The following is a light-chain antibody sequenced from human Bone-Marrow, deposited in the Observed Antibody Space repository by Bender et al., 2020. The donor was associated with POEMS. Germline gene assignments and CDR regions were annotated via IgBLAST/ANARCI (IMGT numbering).Light chain of an antibody. CDR2: EVT. J-gene: IGLJ2*01. CDR3: SSYAGRNNSI. Sequence: QSALTQPASVSGSPGQSVTISCTGTSSDIGGYNYVSWYQQHPGKAPKVMIYEVTKRPSGVPDRFSGSKSGNTASLTVYGLQADDEADYYCSSYAGRNNSIFGGGTKLTVL. CDR1: SSDIGGYNY. V-gene: IGLV2-8*01.